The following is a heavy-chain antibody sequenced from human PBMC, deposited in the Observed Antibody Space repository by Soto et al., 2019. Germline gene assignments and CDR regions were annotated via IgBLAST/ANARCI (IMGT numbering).Heavy chain of an antibody. V-gene: IGHV3-23*01. CDR3: AKDSNYGDYGGYYMDV. J-gene: IGHJ6*03. D-gene: IGHD4-17*01. Sequence: GGSLRLSCAASGFTFSSYAMSWVRQAPGKGLEWVSAISGSGGSTYYADSVKGRFTISRDNSKNTLYLQMNSLRAEDTAVYYCAKDSNYGDYGGYYMDVWGKGTTVTVSS. CDR1: GFTFSSYA. CDR2: ISGSGGST.